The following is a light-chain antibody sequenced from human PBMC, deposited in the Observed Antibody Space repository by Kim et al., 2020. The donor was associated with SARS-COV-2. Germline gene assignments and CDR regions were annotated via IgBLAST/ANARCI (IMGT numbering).Light chain of an antibody. V-gene: IGLV1-40*01. CDR1: GPSISAGYD. CDR3: QSYDSSLSGHVV. Sequence: ATPPCTGSGPSISAGYDVHWYHQLPVPPPKLLIYGNGNRPAGGPDRFSGSKSGTSASLAITGLQAEDEADYYCQSYDSSLSGHVVFGGGTQLTVL. J-gene: IGLJ2*01. CDR2: GNG.